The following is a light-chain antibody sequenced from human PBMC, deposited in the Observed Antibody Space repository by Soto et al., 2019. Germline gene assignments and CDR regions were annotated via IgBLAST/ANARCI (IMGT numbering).Light chain of an antibody. CDR2: EVS. V-gene: IGLV2-8*01. CDR3: HLYAGSNIWV. CDR1: SSGFGAYND. Sequence: QSVLTRHPSASGSPGQSVTISCTGTSSGFGAYNDVSGYQQYLGKAPKLMIYEVSTRPSGVPDRFSGSKSGKTASLTGAGLQPEDGADYHRHLYAGSNIWVFGGRTKVTVL. J-gene: IGLJ3*02.